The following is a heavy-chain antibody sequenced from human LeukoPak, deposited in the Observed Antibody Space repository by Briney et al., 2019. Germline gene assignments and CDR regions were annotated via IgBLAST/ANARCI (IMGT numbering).Heavy chain of an antibody. CDR3: ARGYSSSWYDYYYYYGMDV. V-gene: IGHV1-2*02. J-gene: IGHJ6*02. Sequence: ASVKVSCKASGYTFTGYYMHWVRQAPGQGLEWMGWINPNSGGTNYAQKFQGRVTMTRDTSISTAYMELSRLRSDDTAGYYCARGYSSSWYDYYYYYGMDVWGQGTTVTVSS. D-gene: IGHD6-13*01. CDR2: INPNSGGT. CDR1: GYTFTGYY.